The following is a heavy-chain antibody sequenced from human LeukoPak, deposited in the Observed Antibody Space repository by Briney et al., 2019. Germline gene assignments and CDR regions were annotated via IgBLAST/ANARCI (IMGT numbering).Heavy chain of an antibody. CDR1: GYTFTVYY. Sequence: GASVKVSCKASGYTFTVYYMHWVRQAPGQGLEWMGWINPNSGGTNYAQKFQGRVTMTRDTSISTAYMELSRLRSDDTAVYYCARSIPRITMVRGVIRGPSFDYWGQGTLVTVSS. D-gene: IGHD3-10*01. CDR3: ARSIPRITMVRGVIRGPSFDY. V-gene: IGHV1-2*02. J-gene: IGHJ4*02. CDR2: INPNSGGT.